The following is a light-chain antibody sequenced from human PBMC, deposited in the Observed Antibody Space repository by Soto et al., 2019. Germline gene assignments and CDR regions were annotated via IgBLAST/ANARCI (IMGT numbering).Light chain of an antibody. CDR3: LQSGSAPLT. Sequence: ENVLTQSPGTLYLSVGALATLSCGPSQTVSATYLAWYQHKPGQAPRLLVYGVSTRATGVPDRFSGSGSGTDFTLTISRLEPVDCAGYYCLQSGSAPLTFGGGTRVEIK. J-gene: IGKJ4*01. V-gene: IGKV3-20*01. CDR2: GVS. CDR1: QTVSATY.